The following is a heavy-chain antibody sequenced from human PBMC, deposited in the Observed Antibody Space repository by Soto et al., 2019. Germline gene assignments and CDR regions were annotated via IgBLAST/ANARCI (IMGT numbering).Heavy chain of an antibody. CDR2: ISGSGGST. J-gene: IGHJ5*02. CDR3: AKGTSRTTTVSWFDP. D-gene: IGHD4-4*01. Sequence: GGSLRLSCAASGFTFSSYAMSWVRQAPGKGLEWVSAISGSGGSTYYADSVKGRFTISRDNSKNTLYLQMNSLRAEDTAVYYCAKGTSRTTTVSWFDPWGQGTLVTVSS. CDR1: GFTFSSYA. V-gene: IGHV3-23*01.